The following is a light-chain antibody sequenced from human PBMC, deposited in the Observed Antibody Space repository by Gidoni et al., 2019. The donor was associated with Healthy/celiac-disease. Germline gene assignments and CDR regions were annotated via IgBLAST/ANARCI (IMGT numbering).Light chain of an antibody. CDR2: WAS. CDR1: QSALYSSNNKNY. CDR3: QQYYSTPLT. Sequence: DIVMTQSPDSLAVSLGERATINCKPSQSALYSSNNKNYLAWYQQKPGQPPKLLIYWASTRESGVPDRFSGSGSGTDFTLTISSLQAEDVAVYYCQQYYSTPLTFGGGTKVEIK. V-gene: IGKV4-1*01. J-gene: IGKJ4*01.